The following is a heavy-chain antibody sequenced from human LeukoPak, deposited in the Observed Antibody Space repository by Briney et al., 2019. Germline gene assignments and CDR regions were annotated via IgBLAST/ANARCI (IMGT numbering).Heavy chain of an antibody. V-gene: IGHV4-59*01. CDR3: PVGGIGRFRFDL. CDR1: GGSISSYY. CDR2: IYYSGST. J-gene: IGHJ2*01. D-gene: IGHD6-19*01. Sequence: SETLSLTCTVSGGSISSYYWSWIRQPPGRGLEWIGYIYYSGSTNYNSSLKSRVTISVDTSKNQFSLKLSSVTAADTAVYARPVGGIGRFRFDLWGRGTLVTVSS.